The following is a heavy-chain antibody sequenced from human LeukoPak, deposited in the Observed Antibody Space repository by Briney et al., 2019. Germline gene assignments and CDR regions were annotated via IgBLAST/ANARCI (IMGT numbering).Heavy chain of an antibody. CDR2: IYYSGST. CDR1: GGSISSSSYY. CDR3: ARHGSGDTVSWWLRRPFDY. D-gene: IGHD5-12*01. V-gene: IGHV4-39*01. Sequence: SSGTLSLTCTVSGGSISSSSYYWGWIRQPPGKGLEWIGSIYYSGSTYYNPSLKSRVSISVDTSKNQFSLKLSSVTAADTAVYYCARHGSGDTVSWWLRRPFDYWGQGTLVTVSS. J-gene: IGHJ4*02.